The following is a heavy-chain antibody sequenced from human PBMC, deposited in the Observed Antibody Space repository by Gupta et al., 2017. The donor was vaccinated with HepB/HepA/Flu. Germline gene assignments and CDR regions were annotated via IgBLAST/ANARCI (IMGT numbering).Heavy chain of an antibody. V-gene: IGHV3-23*01. J-gene: IGHJ5*02. D-gene: IGHD1-26*01. CDR1: GFTFENYA. Sequence: EVHLLESGGGLVQPGGSLRLSCAASGFTFENYAMHWVRQAPGKGPELVSSISDSGAKTDYTESVKGRFTISRDNSKNMFFLQMDSLRVEDTAIYYCVRRGIVGDTDWFDPWDQGTLVTVSS. CDR2: ISDSGAKT. CDR3: VRRGIVGDTDWFDP.